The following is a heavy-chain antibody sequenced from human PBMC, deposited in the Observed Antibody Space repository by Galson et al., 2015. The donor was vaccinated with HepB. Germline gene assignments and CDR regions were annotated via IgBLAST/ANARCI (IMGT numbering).Heavy chain of an antibody. V-gene: IGHV3-30*02. Sequence: SLRLSCAASGFTFSGYGMHWVRQAPGKGLEWVAMIWYDGSNKYYADSVKGRFTISRDNSKSTLYLQMNSLRVEDTAVYYCAKDLYSNNWYVAPDLWGQGTLVTVSS. CDR2: IWYDGSNK. J-gene: IGHJ4*02. CDR1: GFTFSGYG. CDR3: AKDLYSNNWYVAPDL. D-gene: IGHD6-13*01.